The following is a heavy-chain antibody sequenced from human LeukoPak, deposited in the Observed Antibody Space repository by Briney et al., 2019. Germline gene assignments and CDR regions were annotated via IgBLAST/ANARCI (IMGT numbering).Heavy chain of an antibody. J-gene: IGHJ4*02. V-gene: IGHV3-53*01. CDR2: IYSGGDT. Sequence: GGSLRLSCAVSGFIVSSNYMSWVRQAPGKGPEWVSVIYSGGDTYYADSVKGRFTISRDNSKNTLYLQMYSLRAEDTAVYYCAKARPMDILLVYFDYWGQGTLVTVSS. CDR3: AKARPMDILLVYFDY. D-gene: IGHD2-2*03. CDR1: GFIVSSNY.